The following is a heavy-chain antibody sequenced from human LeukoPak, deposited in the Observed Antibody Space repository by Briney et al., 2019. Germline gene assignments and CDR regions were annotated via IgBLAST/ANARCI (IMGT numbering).Heavy chain of an antibody. D-gene: IGHD3-3*01. CDR1: GFTFSSYA. V-gene: IGHV3-23*01. CDR2: ISGSGGST. Sequence: GGSLRLSCAASGFTFSSYAMSWVRQAPGKGLEWVSAISGSGGSTYYADSVKGRFTLSRDNAKNTVFLQMNSLRVEDTAVYYCARGAYHDFWSGYADSWGQGTLVTVSS. CDR3: ARGAYHDFWSGYADS. J-gene: IGHJ4*02.